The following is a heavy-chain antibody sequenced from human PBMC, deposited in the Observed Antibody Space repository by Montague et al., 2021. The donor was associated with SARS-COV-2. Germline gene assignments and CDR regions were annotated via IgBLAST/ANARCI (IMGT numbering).Heavy chain of an antibody. CDR3: VRSRAEGYFALTKLDVDVKPDAVDY. J-gene: IGHJ4*02. CDR2: IYNSGRT. Sequence: TLSLTCTVPVGSNTSGDHYWSRMHQPPGKGLEWIGCIYNSGRTYYNPSLKSRVTISVDTSKNQFSLKLSSVTAADTAVYYCVRSRAEGYFALTKLDVDVKPDAVDYWGQGTLVTVSS. V-gene: IGHV4-30-4*08. CDR1: VGSNTSGDHY. D-gene: IGHD3-9*01.